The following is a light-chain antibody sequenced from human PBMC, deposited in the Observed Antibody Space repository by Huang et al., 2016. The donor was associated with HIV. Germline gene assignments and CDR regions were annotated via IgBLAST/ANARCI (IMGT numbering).Light chain of an antibody. CDR3: MQGLQTPPT. V-gene: IGKV2-28*01. CDR1: QNLLHNSGHNR. J-gene: IGKJ2*01. Sequence: DIVLTQSPLSLPVSPGQPASISCTSSQNLLHNSGHNRFDWYLQKPGQSPQHLIFLVSNRASGVPDKFTGGGSGSNFSLSINKVQPDDVGIYYCMQGLQTPPTFGQGTKLEI. CDR2: LVS.